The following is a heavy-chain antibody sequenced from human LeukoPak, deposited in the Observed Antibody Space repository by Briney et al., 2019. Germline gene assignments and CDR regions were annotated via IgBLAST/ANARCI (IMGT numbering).Heavy chain of an antibody. CDR2: IYHSGST. Sequence: SETLSLTCAVSGGSISSGGYSWSWIRQPPGKGLGWIGYIYHSGSTYYNPSLKSRVTISVDRSKNQFSLKLSSVTAADTAVYYCARGIYYDFWSGYRGVGWFDPWGQGTLVTVSS. V-gene: IGHV4-30-2*01. CDR1: GGSISSGGYS. J-gene: IGHJ5*02. D-gene: IGHD3-3*01. CDR3: ARGIYYDFWSGYRGVGWFDP.